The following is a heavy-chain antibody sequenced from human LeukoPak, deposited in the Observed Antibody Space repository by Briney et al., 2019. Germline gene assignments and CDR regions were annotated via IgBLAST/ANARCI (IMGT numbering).Heavy chain of an antibody. D-gene: IGHD6-6*01. CDR1: GFTFSDYY. CDR2: ISSSGSTI. J-gene: IGHJ5*02. CDR3: ARDLVGQNWFDP. Sequence: SGGSLRLSCAASGFTFSDYYMSWIRQAPGKGLEWVSYISSSGSTIYYADSVNGRFTISRDNAKNSLYLQMNSLRAEDTAVYYCARDLVGQNWFDPWGQGTLVTVPS. V-gene: IGHV3-11*01.